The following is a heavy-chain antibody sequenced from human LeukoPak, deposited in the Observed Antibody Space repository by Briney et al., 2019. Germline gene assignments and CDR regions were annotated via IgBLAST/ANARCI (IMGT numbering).Heavy chain of an antibody. D-gene: IGHD2-2*01. CDR1: GGSISSSSYY. CDR3: ARVPAAHYYYYYYMDV. V-gene: IGHV4-39*07. J-gene: IGHJ6*03. Sequence: SETLSLTCTVSGGSISSSSYYWGWIRQPPGKGLEWIGSIYYSGSTYYNPSLKSRVAISVDTSKNQFSLKLSSVTAADTAVYYCARVPAAHYYYYYYMDVWGKGTTVNVSS. CDR2: IYYSGST.